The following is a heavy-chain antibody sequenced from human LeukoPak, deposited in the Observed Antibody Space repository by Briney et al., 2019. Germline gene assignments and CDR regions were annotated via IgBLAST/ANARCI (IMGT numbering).Heavy chain of an antibody. CDR3: AKDLSGWSTGNFDY. V-gene: IGHV3-48*01. D-gene: IGHD6-19*01. Sequence: GGSLRLSCAASEFTFRDYSMNWVRQAPGKGLEWVSYIRTVSSSIYYADSVKGRFTISRDNAKNSMHLQVNSLRAEDTAVYYCAKDLSGWSTGNFDYWGQGTLVTVSS. CDR1: EFTFRDYS. CDR2: IRTVSSSI. J-gene: IGHJ4*02.